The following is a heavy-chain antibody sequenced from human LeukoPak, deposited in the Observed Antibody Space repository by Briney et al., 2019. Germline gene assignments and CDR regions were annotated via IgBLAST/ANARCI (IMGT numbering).Heavy chain of an antibody. CDR2: LIPIFGTA. CDR3: ASSGGCSSTSCPKALFG. Sequence: SVNVSCKPSGGTFSSYAISWVRQAPGQGLEWMGGLIPIFGTANYAQKFQGRVTITTDESTSTAYMELSSLRSEDTAVYYCASSGGCSSTSCPKALFGWGQGTLVTVSS. V-gene: IGHV1-69*05. D-gene: IGHD2-2*01. J-gene: IGHJ4*02. CDR1: GGTFSSYA.